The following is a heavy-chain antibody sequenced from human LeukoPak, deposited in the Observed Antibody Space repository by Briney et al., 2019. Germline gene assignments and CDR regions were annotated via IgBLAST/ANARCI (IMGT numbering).Heavy chain of an antibody. CDR3: ARDEYSSGYYNDY. CDR2: ISSSSSYI. Sequence: GGSLRLPCAASGFTFSSYSMNWVRQAPGEGLEWVSSISSSSSYIYYADSVKGRFTISRDNAKNSLYLQMNSLRAEDTAVYYCARDEYSSGYYNDYWGQGTLVTVSS. V-gene: IGHV3-21*01. CDR1: GFTFSSYS. D-gene: IGHD3-22*01. J-gene: IGHJ4*02.